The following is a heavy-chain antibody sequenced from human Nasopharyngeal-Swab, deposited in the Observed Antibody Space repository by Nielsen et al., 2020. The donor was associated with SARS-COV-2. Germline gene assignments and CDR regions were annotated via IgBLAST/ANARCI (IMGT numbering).Heavy chain of an antibody. Sequence: GGSLRLSCAASGFTFSSYAMHWVRQAPGKGLEWVAVISYDGSNKYYADSVKGRFTISRDNPKNTLYLQMNSLRAEDTAVYYCARDRITMVRGVYLDYWGQGTLVTVSS. CDR3: ARDRITMVRGVYLDY. CDR2: ISYDGSNK. V-gene: IGHV3-30-3*01. J-gene: IGHJ4*02. D-gene: IGHD3-10*01. CDR1: GFTFSSYA.